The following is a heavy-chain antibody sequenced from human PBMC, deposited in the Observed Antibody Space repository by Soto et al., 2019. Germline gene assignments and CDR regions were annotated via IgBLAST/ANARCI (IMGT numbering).Heavy chain of an antibody. CDR2: ISAYNGNT. CDR1: GYTFTNYG. D-gene: IGHD2-2*01. Sequence: QVQLVQSGAEVKKPGASMKVSCKASGYTFTNYGISWVRQAPGQGLEWMGWISAYNGNTNYAQKLQGRVTMTTDTSTSTAYMELRSLRSDDTAVYYCARDQHCISTRCRHYDYYGMDVWGQGTTVTVSS. V-gene: IGHV1-18*01. CDR3: ARDQHCISTRCRHYDYYGMDV. J-gene: IGHJ6*02.